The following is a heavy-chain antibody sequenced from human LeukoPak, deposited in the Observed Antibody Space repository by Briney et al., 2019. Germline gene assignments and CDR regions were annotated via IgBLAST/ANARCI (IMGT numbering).Heavy chain of an antibody. Sequence: GASVKLSCKASGYTFTGYYMHWVRQAPGQGLEWVGWINPNSGGTNYAQKFQGRVTMTRDTSISTAYMELSRLRSDDTAVYYCARDRELRYFDRLLPFDYWGQGTLVTVSS. D-gene: IGHD3-9*01. CDR1: GYTFTGYY. J-gene: IGHJ4*02. CDR3: ARDRELRYFDRLLPFDY. V-gene: IGHV1-2*02. CDR2: INPNSGGT.